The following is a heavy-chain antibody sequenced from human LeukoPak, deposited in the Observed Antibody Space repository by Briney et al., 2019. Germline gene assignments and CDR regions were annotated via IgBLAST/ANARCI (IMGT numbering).Heavy chain of an antibody. CDR2: IYTSGTT. CDR1: GDSIGSYY. D-gene: IGHD6-19*01. V-gene: IGHV4-4*07. Sequence: SETLSLTCTVSGDSIGSYYWSWIRQPAGKGLEWIGHIYTSGTTKHNPSLKSRVTMSVDTSKNQFSLKLSSVTAADTAVYYCARARWGAVAGYFDYWGQGTLVTVSS. CDR3: ARARWGAVAGYFDY. J-gene: IGHJ4*02.